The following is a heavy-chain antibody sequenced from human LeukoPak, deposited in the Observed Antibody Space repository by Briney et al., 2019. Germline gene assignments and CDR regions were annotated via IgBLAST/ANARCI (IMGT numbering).Heavy chain of an antibody. CDR1: RFTFSSYS. J-gene: IGHJ4*02. CDR2: ISSSSSTI. V-gene: IGHV3-48*02. Sequence: GGSLRLSCAASRFTFSSYSMNWVRQAPGKGLEWVSYISSSSSTIYYADSVKGRFTISRDNAKNSLYLQMNSLRDEDTAVYYCARAVARHYYDSSGYTPGYWGQGTLVTVSS. CDR3: ARAVARHYYDSSGYTPGY. D-gene: IGHD3-22*01.